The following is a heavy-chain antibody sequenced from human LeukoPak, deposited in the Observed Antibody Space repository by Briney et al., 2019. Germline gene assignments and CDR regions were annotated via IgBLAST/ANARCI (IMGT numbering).Heavy chain of an antibody. CDR2: ISYDGSNK. V-gene: IGHV3-30*18. Sequence: GSLRLSCAASGFAFSSYGMQWVRQAPGKGPEWVAVISYDGSNKYYADSVKGRFTISRDNAKNTLYLQMNSLRAEDTAVYYCAKEILTGYYLDYWGQGTLVTVSS. J-gene: IGHJ4*02. CDR3: AKEILTGYYLDY. D-gene: IGHD3-9*01. CDR1: GFAFSSYG.